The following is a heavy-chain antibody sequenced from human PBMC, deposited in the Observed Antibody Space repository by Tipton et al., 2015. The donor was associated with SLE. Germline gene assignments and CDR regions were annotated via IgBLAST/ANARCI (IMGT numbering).Heavy chain of an antibody. D-gene: IGHD1-20*01. CDR3: AKDPSGITDYFYYYMDV. Sequence: SLRLSCAASGFTFSSYAMSWVRQAPGKGLEWVSTISGNGDDTYYADSMKGRFTISRDNPKNTLYLQMSNLRAEDTAIYYCAKDPSGITDYFYYYMDVWGKGTTVTVSS. CDR1: GFTFSSYA. V-gene: IGHV3-23*01. J-gene: IGHJ6*03. CDR2: ISGNGDDT.